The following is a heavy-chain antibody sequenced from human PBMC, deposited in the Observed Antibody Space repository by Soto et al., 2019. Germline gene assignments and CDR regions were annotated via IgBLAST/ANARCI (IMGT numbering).Heavy chain of an antibody. CDR3: RRVDWNTGGD. V-gene: IGHV3-74*01. D-gene: IGHD1-1*01. J-gene: IGHJ4*02. CDR1: GLTFSDYW. CDR2: IRSGVTGT. Sequence: EVRLVESGGGLVQPGGSLRLSCVASGLTFSDYWIHWVRQAPGKGLMWVSGIRSGVTGTAYADSVKGRFTISRDTAKNTVYLQMNNLRDEDTAVYYCRRVDWNTGGDWGQGTLVTVSS.